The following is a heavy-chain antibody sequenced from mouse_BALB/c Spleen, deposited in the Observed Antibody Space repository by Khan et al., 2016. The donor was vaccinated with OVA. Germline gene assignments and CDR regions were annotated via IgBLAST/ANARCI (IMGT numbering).Heavy chain of an antibody. V-gene: IGHV1S29*02. CDR3: VRSGYGSCAY. D-gene: IGHD3-1*01. J-gene: IGHJ3*01. Sequence: VQLQQSGPELVKPGASVKLSCKASGYKFTDYSLDWVKQSHGQSLEWVGYIFPNNGDTVYNQKFTTKATLTVDTSSSTAYIELRSQTSEDSAVYYCVRSGYGSCAYWGQGTLVTVSA. CDR2: IFPNNGDT. CDR1: GYKFTDYS.